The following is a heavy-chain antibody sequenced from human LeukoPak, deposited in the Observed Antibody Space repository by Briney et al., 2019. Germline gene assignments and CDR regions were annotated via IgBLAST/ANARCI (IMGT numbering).Heavy chain of an antibody. Sequence: SQTLSLTCAISGDSVSSNNTAWSWIRQSPSRGLGWLGRTYYRSKWYNDYAVSVKSRININPDTSENQFSLLLNSVTPDDTAVYYCAREYSSSGLAFDYWGQGTLVTVSS. V-gene: IGHV6-1*01. CDR3: AREYSSSGLAFDY. D-gene: IGHD6-19*01. CDR1: GDSVSSNNTA. CDR2: TYYRSKWYN. J-gene: IGHJ4*02.